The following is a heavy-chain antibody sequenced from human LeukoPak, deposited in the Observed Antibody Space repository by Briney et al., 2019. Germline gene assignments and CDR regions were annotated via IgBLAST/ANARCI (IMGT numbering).Heavy chain of an antibody. Sequence: SETLSLTCAVYGGSFSGYYWSWIRQPPGKGLEWIGEINHSGSTNYNPSLKSRVTISVDTSKNQFSLKLSSVTAADTAVYYCARGRRGWNFYYYYYMDVWGKGTTVTVSS. J-gene: IGHJ6*03. D-gene: IGHD1-7*01. CDR2: INHSGST. CDR1: GGSFSGYY. CDR3: ARGRRGWNFYYYYYMDV. V-gene: IGHV4-34*01.